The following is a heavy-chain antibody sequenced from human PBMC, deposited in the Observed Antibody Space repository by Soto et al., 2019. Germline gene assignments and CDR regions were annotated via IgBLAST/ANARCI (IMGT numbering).Heavy chain of an antibody. J-gene: IGHJ4*02. D-gene: IGHD3-9*01. V-gene: IGHV1-3*01. Sequence: GASVKVSCKASGYTFTTYAMHWVRQAPGQRLEWLAWINSGNGDTKYSQEFQGRVTVTRDTSASTAYMELSSLGSEDTAVFYCARLTWSNYDILTGYYGAHFDSWGQGTLVTVSS. CDR3: ARLTWSNYDILTGYYGAHFDS. CDR1: GYTFTTYA. CDR2: INSGNGDT.